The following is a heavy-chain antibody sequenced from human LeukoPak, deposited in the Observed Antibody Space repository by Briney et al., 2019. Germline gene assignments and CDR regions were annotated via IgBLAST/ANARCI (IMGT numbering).Heavy chain of an antibody. CDR1: GFTFSSYG. CDR3: AKEDVVVITIRYFQH. J-gene: IGHJ1*01. D-gene: IGHD3-22*01. Sequence: GSLRLSCAASGFTFSSYGMHWVRQAPGKGLEWVAVISYDGSNKYYADSVKGRFTISRDNSKNTLYLQMNSLRTEDTAIYYCAKEDVVVITIRYFQHWGQGTLVTVSS. V-gene: IGHV3-30*18. CDR2: ISYDGSNK.